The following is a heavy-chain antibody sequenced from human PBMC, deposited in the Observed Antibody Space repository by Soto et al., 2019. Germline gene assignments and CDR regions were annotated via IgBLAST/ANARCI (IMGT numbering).Heavy chain of an antibody. CDR2: TYYRSKWYN. Sequence: QVQLQQSGPGLVKPSQTLSLTCAISGDSVSSNSAAWNWIRQSPSRGLEWLGRTYYRSKWYNDYAVSVKSRITINPDTSKNQFSLQLNSVTPEDTAVYYCARDVGPEVKRITIFGVVIIPGFDPWGQGTLVTVSS. CDR1: GDSVSSNSAA. CDR3: ARDVGPEVKRITIFGVVIIPGFDP. J-gene: IGHJ5*02. V-gene: IGHV6-1*01. D-gene: IGHD3-3*01.